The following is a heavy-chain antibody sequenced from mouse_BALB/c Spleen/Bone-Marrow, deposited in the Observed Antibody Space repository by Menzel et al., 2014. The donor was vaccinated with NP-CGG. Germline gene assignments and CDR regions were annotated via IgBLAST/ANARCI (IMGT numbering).Heavy chain of an antibody. V-gene: IGHV4-1*02. D-gene: IGHD1-2*01. CDR1: GFDFSRYW. CDR2: INPDSSTI. CDR3: GRQGYYGYFAY. Sequence: ESGGGLVQPGGSLQLSCAASGFDFSRYWMSWVRQAPGKGLEWIGEINPDSSTINYTPSLKDKSIISRDNAKNTLYLQMSKVRSEDTALYYCGRQGYYGYFAYWGQGTLVTVSA. J-gene: IGHJ3*01.